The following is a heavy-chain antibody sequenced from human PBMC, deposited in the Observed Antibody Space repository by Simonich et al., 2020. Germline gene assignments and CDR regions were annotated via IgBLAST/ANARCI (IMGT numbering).Heavy chain of an antibody. CDR3: ARDPVVPAAIRNAFDI. CDR1: GYTFTGYY. V-gene: IGHV1-2*02. CDR2: INPNSGGT. Sequence: QVQLVQSGAEVKKPGASVKVSCKASGYTFTGYYMHWVRQAPGQGLEWRGWINPNSGGTNDAQKIQGRVTMTRDTSISTAYMELSRLRSDDTAVYYCARDPVVPAAIRNAFDIWGQGTMVTVSS. J-gene: IGHJ3*02. D-gene: IGHD2-2*01.